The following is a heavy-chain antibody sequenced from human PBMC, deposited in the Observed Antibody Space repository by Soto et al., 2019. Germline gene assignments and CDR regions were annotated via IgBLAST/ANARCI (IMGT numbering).Heavy chain of an antibody. CDR3: VRSKGGYSYGTPFDY. CDR1: GFTSDDYA. D-gene: IGHD5-18*01. J-gene: IGHJ4*02. Sequence: PGGSLRLSCAASGFTSDDYAMHWVRQVLGKGLEWVSSISWNSGNIGYADSVKGRFTTSRDNAKNSLYLQMNSLRPEDTALYYCVRSKGGYSYGTPFDYWGQGTLVTVSS. CDR2: ISWNSGNI. V-gene: IGHV3-9*02.